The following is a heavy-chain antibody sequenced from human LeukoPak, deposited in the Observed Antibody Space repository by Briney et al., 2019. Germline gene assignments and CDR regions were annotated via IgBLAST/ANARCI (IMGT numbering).Heavy chain of an antibody. Sequence: GGSLRLSCAASGFTFSSYAMSWVRQAPGKGLEWVSVIYSDGGTNYADSVKGRFTISRDKSKNTLYLQMNSLRAEDTAVYYCARDGSDSSGYYFGLIWGQGTLVTVSS. D-gene: IGHD3-22*01. J-gene: IGHJ4*02. V-gene: IGHV3-66*01. CDR1: GFTFSSYA. CDR3: ARDGSDSSGYYFGLI. CDR2: IYSDGGT.